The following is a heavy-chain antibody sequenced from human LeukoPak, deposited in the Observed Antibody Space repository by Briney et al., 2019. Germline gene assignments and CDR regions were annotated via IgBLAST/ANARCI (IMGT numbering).Heavy chain of an antibody. CDR3: AFPSAYSGSYYAFDY. V-gene: IGHV4-34*01. CDR1: GGSFSGYY. J-gene: IGHJ4*02. D-gene: IGHD1-26*01. CDR2: INHSGST. Sequence: PSETLSLTCAVYGGSFSGYYWSWIRQPPGKGLEWIGEINHSGSTNYNPSLKSRVTMSVDTSKNQFSLKLSSVTAADTAVYYCAFPSAYSGSYYAFDYWGQGTLVTVSS.